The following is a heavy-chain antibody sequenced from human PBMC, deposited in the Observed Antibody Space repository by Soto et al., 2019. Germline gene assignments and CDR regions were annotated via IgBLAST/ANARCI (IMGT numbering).Heavy chain of an antibody. D-gene: IGHD6-13*01. Sequence: PGGSLRLSCAAYGFTFRTYWMSWVRQAPGTGLEWVANIKQDGSDKYYADSVKGRFTISRDNAKNSLYLQMNSLRVEDTAVYYCVRDWSSNWSPIFDYWGQGALVTVSS. CDR1: GFTFRTYW. CDR3: VRDWSSNWSPIFDY. CDR2: IKQDGSDK. V-gene: IGHV3-7*05. J-gene: IGHJ4*02.